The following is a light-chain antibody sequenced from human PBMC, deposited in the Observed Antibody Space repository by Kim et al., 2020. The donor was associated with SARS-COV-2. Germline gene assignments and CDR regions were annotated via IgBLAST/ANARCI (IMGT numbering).Light chain of an antibody. Sequence: DIQMTQSPSSLSASVSDTVTISCRASQSINNWLNWYQQRPGKAPQLLIYRASTLESGVPARFSGSASGADFTLTISNLQPEDFATYYCKQSFNFPRTFGQGTKVDIK. CDR1: QSINNW. CDR2: RAS. J-gene: IGKJ1*01. CDR3: KQSFNFPRT. V-gene: IGKV1-39*01.